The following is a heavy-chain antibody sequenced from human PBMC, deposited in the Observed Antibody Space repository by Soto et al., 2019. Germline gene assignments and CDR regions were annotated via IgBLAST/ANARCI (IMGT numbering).Heavy chain of an antibody. CDR1: GYSFTGSW. D-gene: IGHD2-2*02. J-gene: IGHJ6*02. CDR3: ARHVYTALFHYGMDV. CDR2: IDPSDSNT. V-gene: IGHV5-10-1*01. Sequence: GESLKISCKGFGYSFTGSWISWVRQMPGKGPEWMGRIDPSDSNTNYSPSFQGHVSISADTSITTAYLQWSSLRASDIAKYYCARHVYTALFHYGMDVWGQGTTVTVSS.